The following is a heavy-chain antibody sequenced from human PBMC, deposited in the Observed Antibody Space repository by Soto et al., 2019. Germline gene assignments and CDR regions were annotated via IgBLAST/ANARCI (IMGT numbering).Heavy chain of an antibody. CDR2: IHPTDSST. V-gene: IGHV5-10-1*01. D-gene: IGHD3-10*01. Sequence: GESLKISCEGSGYSFADFWISWVRQMPGKGLEWMGTIHPTDSSTHYSPSFQGHVTISVDESTRTSYLRWSSLQASDTATYYCARLEGSGSYYHRHFDYWGQGTLVTVSS. J-gene: IGHJ4*02. CDR3: ARLEGSGSYYHRHFDY. CDR1: GYSFADFW.